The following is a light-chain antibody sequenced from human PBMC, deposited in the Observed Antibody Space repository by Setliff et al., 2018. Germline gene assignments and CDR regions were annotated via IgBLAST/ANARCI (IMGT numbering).Light chain of an antibody. J-gene: IGLJ1*01. CDR2: EVN. CDR3: ASYTRTDLYV. V-gene: IGLV2-14*01. Sequence: QSALTKPASASGSPGQSITISCTGSTSDINYYHFVSWYQQHPDTAPKLLIYEVNIRPSGVSSRFSGSQSGNTASLTISGLQAEDEADYYCASYTRTDLYVFGTGTKVTVL. CDR1: TSDINYYHF.